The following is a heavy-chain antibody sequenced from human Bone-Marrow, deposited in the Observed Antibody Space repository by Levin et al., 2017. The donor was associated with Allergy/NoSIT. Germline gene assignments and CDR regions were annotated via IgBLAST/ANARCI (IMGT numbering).Heavy chain of an antibody. J-gene: IGHJ2*01. Sequence: PGGSLRLSCAASGFTFSSYEMNWVRQAPGKGLEWISYISSSGSTKYYADSVKGRFTISSKNSLDLQMNSLRAEDTAIYYCARDKSSDGVTPDWYFDLWGRGNLVTVSS. CDR2: ISSSGSTK. V-gene: IGHV3-48*03. D-gene: IGHD2-21*02. CDR3: ARDKSSDGVTPDWYFDL. CDR1: GFTFSSYE.